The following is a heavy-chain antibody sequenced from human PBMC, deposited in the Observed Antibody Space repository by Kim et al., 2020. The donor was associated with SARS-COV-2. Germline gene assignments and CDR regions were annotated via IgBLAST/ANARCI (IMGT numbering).Heavy chain of an antibody. CDR3: TGDLSDCWSGYPDPNWFDP. CDR2: ISAYNGNT. Sequence: ASVKVSCKASGYTFTSYGISWVRQAPGQGLEWMGWISAYNGNTNYAQKLQGRVTMTTDTSTSTAYMELRSLRSDDTAVYYCTGDLSDCWSGYPDPNWFDPWGQGPLVTVSS. J-gene: IGHJ5*02. D-gene: IGHD3-3*01. V-gene: IGHV1-18*04. CDR1: GYTFTSYG.